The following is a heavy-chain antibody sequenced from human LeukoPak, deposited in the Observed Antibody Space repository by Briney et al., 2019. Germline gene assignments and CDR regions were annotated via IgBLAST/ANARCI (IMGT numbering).Heavy chain of an antibody. CDR3: ARHLIPATASVEY. V-gene: IGHV4-38-2*02. CDR2: IYYSGST. CDR1: GYSISSGYY. J-gene: IGHJ4*02. D-gene: IGHD3-16*01. Sequence: SETLSLTCIVSGYSISSGYYWGWIRQPPGKGLEWIGSIYYSGSTYYNPSLKSRVTISVDTSKNQFSLKLSSVTAADTAVYYCARHLIPATASVEYWGQGTLVTVSS.